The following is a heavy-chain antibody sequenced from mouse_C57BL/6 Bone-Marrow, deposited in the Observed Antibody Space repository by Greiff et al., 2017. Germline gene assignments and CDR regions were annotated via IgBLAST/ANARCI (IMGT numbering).Heavy chain of an antibody. CDR1: GYTFTSYW. CDR2: IYPGNSDT. J-gene: IGHJ3*01. V-gene: IGHV1-5*01. D-gene: IGHD1-1*01. CDR3: TRRRVYGSSYVWFAY. Sequence: EVQLQQSGTVLARPGASVKMSCKTSGYTFTSYWMHWVKQRPGQGLEWIGAIYPGNSDTSYNQKFKGRAKLTAVTSASTAYMELSSLTNDDSAVYYCTRRRVYGSSYVWFAYWGQGTLVTVSA.